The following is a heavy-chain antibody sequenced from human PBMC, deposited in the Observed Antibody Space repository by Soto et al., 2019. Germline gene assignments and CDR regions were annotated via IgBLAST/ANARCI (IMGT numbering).Heavy chain of an antibody. CDR2: IYYSGST. D-gene: IGHD6-13*01. CDR3: ARARPSYSSSWCYDY. Sequence: QVQLQESGPGLVKPSQTLSLTCTVSGGSISSGDYYWSWIRQPPGKGLEWIGYIYYSGSTYYNPSRKSRVTRSVDTSKNQFSLKLSSVTAADTAVYYCARARPSYSSSWCYDYWGQGTLVTVSS. V-gene: IGHV4-30-4*01. CDR1: GGSISSGDYY. J-gene: IGHJ4*02.